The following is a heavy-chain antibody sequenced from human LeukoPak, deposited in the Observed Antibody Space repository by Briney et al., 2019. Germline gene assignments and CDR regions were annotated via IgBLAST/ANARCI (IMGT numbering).Heavy chain of an antibody. V-gene: IGHV1-8*01. CDR3: ARVAAARRTATLRVMDV. D-gene: IGHD6-13*01. Sequence: ASVKVSCKASGYTFTSYDINWVRQATGQGLEWMGWMNPNSGNTGYAQKFQGRVTMTRNTSISTAYMELSSPRSEDTAVYYCARVAAARRTATLRVMDVWGKGTTVTVSS. CDR2: MNPNSGNT. CDR1: GYTFTSYD. J-gene: IGHJ6*04.